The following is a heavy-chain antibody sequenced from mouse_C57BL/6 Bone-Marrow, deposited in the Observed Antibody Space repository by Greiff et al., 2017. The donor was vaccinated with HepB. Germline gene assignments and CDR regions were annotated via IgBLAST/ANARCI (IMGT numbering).Heavy chain of an antibody. V-gene: IGHV1-53*01. CDR2: INPSNGGT. CDR3: AREDYYYGSSPLPSFAY. CDR1: GYTFTSYW. J-gene: IGHJ3*01. Sequence: QVQLQQPGTELVKPGASVKLSCKASGYTFTSYWMHWVKQRPGQGLEWIGNINPSNGGTNYNEKFKSKATLTVDKSSSTAYMQLSSLTAEDSAVYYCAREDYYYGSSPLPSFAYWGQGTLVTVSA. D-gene: IGHD1-1*01.